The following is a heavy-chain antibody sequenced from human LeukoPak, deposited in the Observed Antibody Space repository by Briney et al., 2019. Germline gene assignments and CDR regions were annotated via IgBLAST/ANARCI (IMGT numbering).Heavy chain of an antibody. J-gene: IGHJ3*02. CDR2: IYYSGSTDYSGST. D-gene: IGHD4-17*01. Sequence: SETLSLTCTVSGGSISSHFWSWIRQPPGKGLEWIAYIYYSGSTDYSGSTDYNPSLKSRVTISVDTSKKQFSLKLSSVTAGDTAVYYCARQTMTTADAFDIWGQGTMVTVSP. CDR1: GGSISSHF. V-gene: IGHV4-59*08. CDR3: ARQTMTTADAFDI.